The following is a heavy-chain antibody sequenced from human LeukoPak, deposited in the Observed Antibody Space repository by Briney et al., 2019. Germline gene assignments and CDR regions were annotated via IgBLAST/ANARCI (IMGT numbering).Heavy chain of an antibody. V-gene: IGHV1-2*02. CDR2: INPNSGGT. CDR1: GYTFTGYY. CDR3: ARAPVWGGNRFDP. J-gene: IGHJ5*02. Sequence: ASVKVSCKASGYTFTGYYMHWVRQAPGQGLEWMGWINPNSGGTNYAQKFQGRVTMTRDTSITTAYMELSRLRSDDTAVYYCARAPVWGGNRFDPWGQGTLVTVSS. D-gene: IGHD3-16*01.